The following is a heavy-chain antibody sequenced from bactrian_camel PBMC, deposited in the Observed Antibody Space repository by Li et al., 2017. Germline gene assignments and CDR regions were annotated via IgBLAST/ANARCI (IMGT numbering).Heavy chain of an antibody. CDR3: AADPLFGPDSLLTTVAGYIDY. D-gene: IGHD5*01. CDR2: LEGDGSK. V-gene: IGHV3S53*01. CDR1: GHSHSMYC. J-gene: IGHJ4*01. Sequence: HVQLVESGGGSAQAGESLRLSCAADGHSHSMYCLGFTRQSPGKEREAVAALEGDGSKSYADSVKGRFTISLANDKSTLTLEMNSLRPEDTGMYYCAADPLFGPDSLLTTVAGYIDYWGRGTQVTVS.